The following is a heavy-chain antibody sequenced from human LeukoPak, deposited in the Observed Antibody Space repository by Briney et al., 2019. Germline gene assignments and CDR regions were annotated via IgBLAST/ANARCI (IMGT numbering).Heavy chain of an antibody. Sequence: GGSLRLSCAASRFTFSDYAMNWVRQAPGKGLEWVSAISGSGGSTYYADSVKGRFTISRDNSKNTLYLQMNSLRAEDTAVYYCAKEITMIGNEGFDYWGQGTLVTVSS. V-gene: IGHV3-23*01. CDR2: ISGSGGST. CDR1: RFTFSDYA. CDR3: AKEITMIGNEGFDY. D-gene: IGHD3-22*01. J-gene: IGHJ4*02.